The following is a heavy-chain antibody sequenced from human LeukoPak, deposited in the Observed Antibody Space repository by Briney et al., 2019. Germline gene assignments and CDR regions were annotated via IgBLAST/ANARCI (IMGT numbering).Heavy chain of an antibody. CDR2: IYTSGST. D-gene: IGHD3-22*01. V-gene: IGHV4-61*02. CDR3: AREYYDSSLATQYFQH. J-gene: IGHJ1*01. Sequence: SQTLSLTCTVSGGSISSGSYYWSWIRQPAGTGLEWIGRIYTSGSTNYNPSLKSRVTISVDTSKNQFSLKLSSVTAADTAVYYCAREYYDSSLATQYFQHWGQGTLVTVSS. CDR1: GGSISSGSYY.